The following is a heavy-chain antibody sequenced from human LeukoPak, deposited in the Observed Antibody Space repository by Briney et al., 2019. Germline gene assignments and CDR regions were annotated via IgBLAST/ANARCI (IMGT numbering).Heavy chain of an antibody. D-gene: IGHD3-22*01. Sequence: GGSLRLSCAASGFTFSSYGMHWVRQAPGKGLEWVAVIWYDGSNKYYADSVKGRLTISRDNSKNTLYLQMNSLRAEDTAVYYCAKSSYYDSSGYYREYYFDHWGQGTLVTVSS. V-gene: IGHV3-33*06. CDR3: AKSSYYDSSGYYREYYFDH. CDR1: GFTFSSYG. J-gene: IGHJ4*02. CDR2: IWYDGSNK.